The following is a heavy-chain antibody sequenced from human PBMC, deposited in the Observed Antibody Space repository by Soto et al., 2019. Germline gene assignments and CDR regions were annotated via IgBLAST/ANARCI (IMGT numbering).Heavy chain of an antibody. CDR3: AHIVPFDYRGYNFEF. CDR1: GFSLSTHTVG. Sequence: QITLKESGPTLVKPTQTLTLTCTFSGFSLSTHTVGVAWIRQPPGKALEWLALIYWDEDKRYSPSLKSRLTIPKDTSKNQVVLTMTNMDPVDTDTYYCAHIVPFDYRGYNFEFWGQGILVTVSS. J-gene: IGHJ4*02. CDR2: IYWDEDK. V-gene: IGHV2-5*02. D-gene: IGHD3-9*01.